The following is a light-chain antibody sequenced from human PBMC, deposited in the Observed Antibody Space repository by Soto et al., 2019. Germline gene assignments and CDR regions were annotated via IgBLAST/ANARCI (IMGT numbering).Light chain of an antibody. CDR3: SSHTSSSTSSV. V-gene: IGLV2-14*01. CDR2: DVS. CDR1: ISDVGGYNY. Sequence: QSSLTQPASVSGSPGQSITIACTGTISDVGGYNYVSWYQQHPGKAPKLMIYDVSNRPSGVSNRFSGSKSANTASLTISGLQADDEADYYCSSHTSSSTSSVFGTGTKVTVL. J-gene: IGLJ1*01.